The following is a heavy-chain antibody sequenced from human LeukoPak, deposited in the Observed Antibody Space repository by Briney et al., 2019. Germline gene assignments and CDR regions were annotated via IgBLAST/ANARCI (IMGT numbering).Heavy chain of an antibody. CDR1: GFTFSSYS. V-gene: IGHV3-48*01. D-gene: IGHD2-2*01. J-gene: IGHJ4*02. CDR2: ISSSSTKI. Sequence: GGSLRLSCAASGFTFSSYSMNWVRQAPGKGLEWVSYISSSSTKISYADSVKGRFIISRDNSKNTLYLQMNSLRAEDTAVYFCAKDRNIGPATYYFDYWGQGALVTVSS. CDR3: AKDRNIGPATYYFDY.